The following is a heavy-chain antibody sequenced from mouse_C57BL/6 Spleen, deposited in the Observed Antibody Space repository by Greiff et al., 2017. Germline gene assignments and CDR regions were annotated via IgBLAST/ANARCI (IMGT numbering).Heavy chain of an antibody. CDR1: GFTFTDYY. V-gene: IGHV7-3*01. CDR3: ARSPLRYFDY. D-gene: IGHD6-1*01. Sequence: EVKLMESGGGLVQPGGSLSLSCAASGFTFTDYYMSWVRQPPGKALEWLGFIRNKANGYTTEYSASVKGRFTISRDNSQSILYLQMNALRAEDSATYYCARSPLRYFDYWGQGTTLTVSS. CDR2: IRNKANGYTT. J-gene: IGHJ2*01.